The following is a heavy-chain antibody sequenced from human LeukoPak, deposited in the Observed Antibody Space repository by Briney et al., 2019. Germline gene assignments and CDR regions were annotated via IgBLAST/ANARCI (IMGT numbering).Heavy chain of an antibody. D-gene: IGHD3-16*01. V-gene: IGHV3-74*01. CDR3: ARDPLGLMDAFDI. CDR2: ISNDESTI. Sequence: GGSLRLSCAASGFSFSSYWMHWVRQAPGKGPVWVSLISNDESTIIYADSVKGRFTISRDNSQNTLYLQMNSLRAEDTAVYYCARDPLGLMDAFDIWGQGTMVTVSS. J-gene: IGHJ3*02. CDR1: GFSFSSYW.